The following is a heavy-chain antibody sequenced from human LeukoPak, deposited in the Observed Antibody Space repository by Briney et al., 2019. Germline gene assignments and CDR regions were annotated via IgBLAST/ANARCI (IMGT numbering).Heavy chain of an antibody. Sequence: SETLSLTCTVSGVSISSSNYYWTWIRQHPGKGLEWSGFIYYSGSTFYNPSLKSRVTISVDTSKNQFSLKLTSVTAADTAVYYCATHGQGYYEYFFDTWGQGTLVTVSS. CDR2: IYYSGST. V-gene: IGHV4-31*03. CDR3: ATHGQGYYEYFFDT. D-gene: IGHD3-22*01. J-gene: IGHJ4*02. CDR1: GVSISSSNYY.